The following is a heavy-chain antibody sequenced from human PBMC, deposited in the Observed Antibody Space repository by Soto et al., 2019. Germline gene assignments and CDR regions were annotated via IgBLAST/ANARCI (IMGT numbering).Heavy chain of an antibody. Sequence: SETLSLTCAVYGGSFSGYYWSWIRQPPGKGLEWIGEINHSGSTNYNPSLKSRVTMSVDTSKNQFSLKLSSVTAADTAVYYCARGYYDSSGQSNTFDIWGQGTMVTVSS. D-gene: IGHD3-22*01. J-gene: IGHJ3*02. CDR1: GGSFSGYY. CDR3: ARGYYDSSGQSNTFDI. V-gene: IGHV4-34*01. CDR2: INHSGST.